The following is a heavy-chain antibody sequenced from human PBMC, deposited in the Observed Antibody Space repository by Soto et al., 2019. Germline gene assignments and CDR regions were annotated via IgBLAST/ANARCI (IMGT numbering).Heavy chain of an antibody. J-gene: IGHJ5*02. CDR3: ARGVVVVAASQLGWFDP. Sequence: QVQLVQSGAEVKKPGSSVKVSCKASGGTFSSYAISWVRQAPGQGLEWMGGIIPMFGTTKYAQKFQGRLTITAYESTSTAYMELSSLRSGDTAVYYCARGVVVVAASQLGWFDPWGQGTLVTVSS. CDR1: GGTFSSYA. CDR2: IIPMFGTT. V-gene: IGHV1-69*01. D-gene: IGHD2-15*01.